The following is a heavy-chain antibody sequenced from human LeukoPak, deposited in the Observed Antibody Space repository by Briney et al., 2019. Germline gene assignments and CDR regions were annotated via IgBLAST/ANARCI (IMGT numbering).Heavy chain of an antibody. CDR3: AKGSMYYDILTGYYIDY. V-gene: IGHV3-23*01. Sequence: GGSLRLSCAASGFTFSSYGMSWVRQAPGKGLEWVSAISGSGGSTYYADSVKGRFTISRDNSKNTLYLQMNSLRAEDTAVYYCAKGSMYYDILTGYYIDYWGQGTLVTVSS. CDR1: GFTFSSYG. D-gene: IGHD3-9*01. J-gene: IGHJ4*02. CDR2: ISGSGGST.